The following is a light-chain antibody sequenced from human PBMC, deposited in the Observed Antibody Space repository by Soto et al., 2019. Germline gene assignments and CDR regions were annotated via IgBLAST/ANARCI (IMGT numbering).Light chain of an antibody. Sequence: DIVMTQTPLSSPVTLGQPASISCRSSQSFVHSDGNTYLSWLQQRPGQPPRLIIYKIFNRFSGVPDRFSGSGAGTDFTLRISRVEAEDVGVYYCMQATQFPYTFGQGTKLEIK. J-gene: IGKJ2*01. CDR3: MQATQFPYT. V-gene: IGKV2-24*01. CDR2: KIF. CDR1: QSFVHSDGNTY.